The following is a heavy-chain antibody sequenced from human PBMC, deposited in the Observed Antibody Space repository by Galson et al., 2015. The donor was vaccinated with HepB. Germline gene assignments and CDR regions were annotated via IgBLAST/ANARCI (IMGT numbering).Heavy chain of an antibody. CDR2: TKQGGNES. Sequence: SLRLSCAASGFTFRSYWLTWVRQTPGQGLEWVAYTKQGGNESDDVDSVEGRFTISRDNAESSLYLQMNSLRAEDTAVYYCARHRWGALDIWGPGTMVTV. CDR3: ARHRWGALDI. D-gene: IGHD7-27*01. J-gene: IGHJ3*02. CDR1: GFTFRSYW. V-gene: IGHV3-7*03.